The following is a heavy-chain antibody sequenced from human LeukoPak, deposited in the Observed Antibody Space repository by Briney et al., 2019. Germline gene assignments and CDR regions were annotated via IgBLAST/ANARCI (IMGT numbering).Heavy chain of an antibody. CDR3: AREGHRGVATDY. J-gene: IGHJ4*02. D-gene: IGHD3-10*01. CDR2: VSSSGTYI. V-gene: IGHV3-21*01. CDR1: GFTFSSYA. Sequence: GGSLRLSCAASGFTFSSYAMNWVRQAPGKGLEWVSSVSSSGTYIYYADSMKGRFTISRDNAKNSLSLQVNSLRAEDTAVYYCAREGHRGVATDYWGQGTLVTVSS.